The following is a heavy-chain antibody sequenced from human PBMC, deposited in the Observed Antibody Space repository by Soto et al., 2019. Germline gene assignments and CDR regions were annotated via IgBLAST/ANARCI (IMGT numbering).Heavy chain of an antibody. Sequence: QVQLVQSGAEVKKPGSSVKVSCKASGGTFSSYAISWVRQAPGQGLEWMGGIIPIFGTANYEQKFQGRVTITADKSTSTAYMELSSLRSEDTAVYYCARAAPTPYCSSTSCYYWYFDLWGRGTLVTVSS. CDR2: IIPIFGTA. D-gene: IGHD2-2*01. CDR3: ARAAPTPYCSSTSCYYWYFDL. J-gene: IGHJ2*01. V-gene: IGHV1-69*06. CDR1: GGTFSSYA.